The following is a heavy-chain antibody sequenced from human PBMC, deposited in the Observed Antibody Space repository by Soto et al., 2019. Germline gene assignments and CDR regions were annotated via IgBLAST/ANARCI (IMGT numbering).Heavy chain of an antibody. D-gene: IGHD2-2*01. CDR1: GFTFSSYA. CDR3: AKDAGIVVVPAAIHYYMDV. Sequence: EVQLLESGGGLVQPGGSLRLSCAASGFTFSSYAMSWVRQAPGKGLEWVSAISGSGGSTYYADSVKGRFTISRDNSKNTLYLQMNSLRAEDTAVYYCAKDAGIVVVPAAIHYYMDVWGKGTTVTVSS. J-gene: IGHJ6*03. CDR2: ISGSGGST. V-gene: IGHV3-23*01.